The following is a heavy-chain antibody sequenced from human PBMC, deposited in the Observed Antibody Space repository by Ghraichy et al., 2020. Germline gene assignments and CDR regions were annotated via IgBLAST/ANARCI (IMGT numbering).Heavy chain of an antibody. CDR3: ARVAYNYDDSSGNWFYP. J-gene: IGHJ5*02. V-gene: IGHV3-7*01. CDR2: IKHDGSEK. CDR1: GFTFSSYW. D-gene: IGHD3-22*01. Sequence: GESLNISCAASGFTFSSYWMSWVRQAPGKGLEWVANIKHDGSEKYYVDSVKGRFTISRDNAKNSLYLQMNSLRAEDTAVYYCARVAYNYDDSSGNWFYPWGQGTLFTVSS.